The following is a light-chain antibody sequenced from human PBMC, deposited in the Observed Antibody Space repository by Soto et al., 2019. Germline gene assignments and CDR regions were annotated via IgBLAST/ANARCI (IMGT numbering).Light chain of an antibody. Sequence: ESVLSQSPGTLSLSPGERATLSCRASQSVSSQLAWYQQKPGQAPRLLIHGAPSRASGTPDRFSGSGSGTDFTLTISRLEPEDFAVYYCQQYGSSPRTFGQGTKVDIK. CDR3: QQYGSSPRT. CDR1: QSVSSQ. J-gene: IGKJ1*01. CDR2: GAP. V-gene: IGKV3-20*01.